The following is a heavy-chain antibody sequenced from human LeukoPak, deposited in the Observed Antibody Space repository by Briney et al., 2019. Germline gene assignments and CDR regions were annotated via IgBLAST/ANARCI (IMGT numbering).Heavy chain of an antibody. CDR2: INHSGST. CDR1: GGSFSGYY. V-gene: IGHV4-34*01. Sequence: SETLSLTCAVYGGSFSGYYWSWIRQPPGKGLEWIGEINHSGSTNYNPSLKSRVTISVDTSKNQFSLKLSSVTAADTAVYYCARGRAAAHRFDPWGQRTLVTVSS. J-gene: IGHJ5*02. D-gene: IGHD2-2*01. CDR3: ARGRAAAHRFDP.